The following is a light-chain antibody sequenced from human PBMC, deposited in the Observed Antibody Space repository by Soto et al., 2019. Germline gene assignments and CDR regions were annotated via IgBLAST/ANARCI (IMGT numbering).Light chain of an antibody. CDR3: QKYHSAPCT. V-gene: IGKV1-27*01. CDR2: AAS. J-gene: IGKJ2*02. CDR1: QGISAF. Sequence: DIPMTQSPSSLSASLGDRVTITCRASQGISAFLAWYQQKPGKVPKLLIYAASTLQSGVPSRFSGSGSGTDFTLTISSLQPEDVATYYCQKYHSAPCTFGQGTKLEI.